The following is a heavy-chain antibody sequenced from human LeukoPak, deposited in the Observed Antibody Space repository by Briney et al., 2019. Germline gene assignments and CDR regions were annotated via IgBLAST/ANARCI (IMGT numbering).Heavy chain of an antibody. Sequence: GGSLRLSCAASGFTFSSYTMNWVRQAPGKGLEWVSAISGSGGSTYYADSVKGRFTISRDNSKNTLYLQMNSLRAEDTAVYYCAKDQSVTTGGDWFDPWGQGTLVTVSS. J-gene: IGHJ5*02. CDR1: GFTFSSYT. CDR3: AKDQSVTTGGDWFDP. CDR2: ISGSGGST. D-gene: IGHD4-17*01. V-gene: IGHV3-23*01.